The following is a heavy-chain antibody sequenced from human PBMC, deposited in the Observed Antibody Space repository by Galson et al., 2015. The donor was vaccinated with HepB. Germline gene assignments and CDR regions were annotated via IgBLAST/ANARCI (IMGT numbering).Heavy chain of an antibody. Sequence: SLRLSCAASGFTFSHAWMSWVRQAPGKGLEWVGRIKSKTDGGTTDYAAPVKGRFTISRDDSKNTLYLQMNSLKTEDTAVYYCTTEEVLLWPQAAPFDYWGQGTLVTVSS. CDR2: IKSKTDGGTT. V-gene: IGHV3-15*01. CDR3: TTEEVLLWPQAAPFDY. J-gene: IGHJ4*02. CDR1: GFTFSHAW. D-gene: IGHD3-10*01.